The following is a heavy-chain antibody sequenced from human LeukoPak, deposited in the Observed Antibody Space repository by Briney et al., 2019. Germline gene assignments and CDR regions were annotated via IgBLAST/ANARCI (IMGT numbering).Heavy chain of an antibody. J-gene: IGHJ4*02. Sequence: PSETLSLTCVVSGGSISGSSHYWGWVRQPPGKGPEWIGSIHYSGITYYSPSLKSPVTISVDTSKNQFSLKLTPVTAADTAVYYCARHLDYYGSGSYLGLWGQGTQVTVSS. CDR2: IHYSGIT. D-gene: IGHD3-10*01. CDR1: GGSISGSSHY. V-gene: IGHV4-39*01. CDR3: ARHLDYYGSGSYLGL.